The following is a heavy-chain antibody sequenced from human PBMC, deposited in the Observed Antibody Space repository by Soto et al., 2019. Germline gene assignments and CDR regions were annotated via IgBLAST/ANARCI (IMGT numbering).Heavy chain of an antibody. D-gene: IGHD3-9*01. CDR2: INAGNGNT. Sequence: ASVKVSCKASGYTFTSYAMHWVRQAPGQRLEWMGWINAGNGNTKYSQKFQGRVTVIRDTSASTAYLKLRSVTAADTAVYYCARGMAEEQIFYYFDYWGQGTLVTVSS. J-gene: IGHJ4*02. CDR1: GYTFTSYA. CDR3: ARGMAEEQIFYYFDY. V-gene: IGHV1-3*01.